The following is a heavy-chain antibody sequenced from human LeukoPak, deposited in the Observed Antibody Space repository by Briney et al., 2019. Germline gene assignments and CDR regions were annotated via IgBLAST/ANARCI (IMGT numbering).Heavy chain of an antibody. J-gene: IGHJ4*02. V-gene: IGHV2-70*11. CDR1: GFSLSTSGMC. CDR2: IDWDDDK. D-gene: IGHD3-10*01. Sequence: SGPTLVNPTQTLTLTCTFSGFSLSTSGMCVSWIRQPPGKALEWLARIDWDDDKYYSTSLKTRLTISKDTSKNQVVLTMTNMDPVDTATYYCARTVTYYYGSGSYSSLDYWGQGTPVTVSS. CDR3: ARTVTYYYGSGSYSSLDY.